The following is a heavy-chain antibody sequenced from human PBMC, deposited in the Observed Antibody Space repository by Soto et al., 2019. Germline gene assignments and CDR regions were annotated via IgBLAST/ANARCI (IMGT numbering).Heavy chain of an antibody. J-gene: IGHJ3*02. CDR1: GFTFSSYS. CDR2: ISSSSSYI. D-gene: IGHD3-10*01. Sequence: PGGSLRLSCAASGFTFSSYSMNWVRQAPGKGLEWVSSISSSSSYIYYADSVKGRFTISRDNAKNSLYLQMNSLRAEDTAVYYCAILVNVLVWFGATGDFDIWGQGTMVTVSS. V-gene: IGHV3-21*01. CDR3: AILVNVLVWFGATGDFDI.